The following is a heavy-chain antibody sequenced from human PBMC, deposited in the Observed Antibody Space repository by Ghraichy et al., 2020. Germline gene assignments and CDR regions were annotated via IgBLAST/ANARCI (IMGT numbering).Heavy chain of an antibody. J-gene: IGHJ4*02. CDR2: IYSGGST. Sequence: LSLTCAASGFTVSSNYMSWVRQAPGKGLEWVSVIYSGGSTYYADSVKGRFTISRDNSKNTLYLQMNSLRAEDTAVYYCARDPSIAAAGMGSGCWGQGTLVTVSS. CDR3: ARDPSIAAAGMGSGC. D-gene: IGHD6-13*01. CDR1: GFTVSSNY. V-gene: IGHV3-53*01.